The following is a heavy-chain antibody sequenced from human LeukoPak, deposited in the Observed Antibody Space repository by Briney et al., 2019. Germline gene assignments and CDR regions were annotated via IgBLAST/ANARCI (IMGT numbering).Heavy chain of an antibody. CDR3: ARDRLGLERSLDDY. J-gene: IGHJ4*02. V-gene: IGHV3-21*01. Sequence: PGGSLRLSCAASGFTFSSYSMNWVRQAPGKGLEWVSSISSSSSYIYYADSVKGRFTISRDNAKNSLYLQMNSLRAEDTAVYYCARDRLGLERSLDDYWGQGTLVTVSS. CDR2: ISSSSSYI. D-gene: IGHD1-1*01. CDR1: GFTFSSYS.